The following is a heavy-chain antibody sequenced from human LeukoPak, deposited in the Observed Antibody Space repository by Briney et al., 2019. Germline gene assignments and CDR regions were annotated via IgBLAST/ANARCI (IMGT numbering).Heavy chain of an antibody. CDR1: GFSLSYYG. CDR3: ARVGCSSTSCYVGSRLAQYGMDV. Sequence: GKSLRLSCAASGFSLSYYGMHWVRQTPGKGLEWVAVIRYDGNNKYYADSVKGRFTISSDISKNTLFLQMNSLRNEDTAVYYCARVGCSSTSCYVGSRLAQYGMDVWGKGTMVTVSS. J-gene: IGHJ6*04. V-gene: IGHV3-33*01. CDR2: IRYDGNNK. D-gene: IGHD2-2*01.